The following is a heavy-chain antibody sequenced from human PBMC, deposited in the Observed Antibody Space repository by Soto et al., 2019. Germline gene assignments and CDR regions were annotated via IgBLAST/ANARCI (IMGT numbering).Heavy chain of an antibody. Sequence: TSETLSLTCAVYGGSFSGYYWSWIRQPPGKGLEWIGEINHSGSTNYNPSLKSRVTISVDTSKNQFSLKLSSVTAADTAVYYCARGGRLAYWGQGTLVTVSS. CDR3: ARGGRLAY. V-gene: IGHV4-34*01. D-gene: IGHD2-15*01. CDR1: GGSFSGYY. J-gene: IGHJ4*02. CDR2: INHSGST.